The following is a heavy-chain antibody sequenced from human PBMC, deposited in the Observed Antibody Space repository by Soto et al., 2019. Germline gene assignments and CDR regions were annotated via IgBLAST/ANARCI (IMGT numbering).Heavy chain of an antibody. CDR2: ISASGGST. Sequence: EVQLLESGGGLVQPGGSLRLSCGASGFTFSSYAMSWVRQAPGKGLEWVSAISASGGSTYYADSVKGRFTISRDNSKNTLYLQMNSLRAEDTAVYYCAKERGSSWYVYYYYGMDVWGQGTTVTVSS. V-gene: IGHV3-23*01. CDR1: GFTFSSYA. CDR3: AKERGSSWYVYYYYGMDV. D-gene: IGHD6-13*01. J-gene: IGHJ6*02.